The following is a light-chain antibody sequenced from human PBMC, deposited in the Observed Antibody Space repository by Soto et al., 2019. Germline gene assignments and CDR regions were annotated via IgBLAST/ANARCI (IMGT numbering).Light chain of an antibody. CDR2: DAS. Sequence: IQMPQSPSTLSASVGDRVTITCRASQTIGNWLAWYQQKTGKAPKLLIYDASSLERGVPSRFSGSRSGTEFTLTISSLQPDDFATYYCQQYDSYSYTFGQGTKLEIK. CDR3: QQYDSYSYT. CDR1: QTIGNW. V-gene: IGKV1-5*01. J-gene: IGKJ2*01.